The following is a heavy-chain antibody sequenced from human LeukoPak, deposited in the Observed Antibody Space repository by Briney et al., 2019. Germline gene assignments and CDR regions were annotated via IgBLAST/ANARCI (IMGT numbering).Heavy chain of an antibody. CDR1: GGSISSYY. J-gene: IGHJ4*02. V-gene: IGHV4-59*12. CDR3: ARDLGIAVAGY. CDR2: IYYSGST. Sequence: SETLSLTCTVSGGSISSYYWSWIRQPPGKGLEWIGYIYYSGSTNHNPSLRSRVTISGDTSKNQFSLKLSSVTAADTAVYYCARDLGIAVAGYWGQGTLVTVSS. D-gene: IGHD6-19*01.